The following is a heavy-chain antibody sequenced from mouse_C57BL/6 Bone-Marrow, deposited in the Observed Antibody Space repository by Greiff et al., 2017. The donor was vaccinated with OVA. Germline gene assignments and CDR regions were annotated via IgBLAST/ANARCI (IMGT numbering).Heavy chain of an antibody. D-gene: IGHD1-1*01. J-gene: IGHJ2*01. CDR1: GYTFTSYW. V-gene: IGHV1-64*01. CDR2: IHPNSGST. CDR3: ARLLLRRGYFDY. Sequence: QVQLKQPGAELVKPGASVKLSCKASGYTFTSYWMHWVKQRPGQGLEWIGMIHPNSGSTNYNEKFKSKATLTVDKSSSTAYMQLSSLTSEDSAVYYCARLLLRRGYFDYWGQGTTLTVSS.